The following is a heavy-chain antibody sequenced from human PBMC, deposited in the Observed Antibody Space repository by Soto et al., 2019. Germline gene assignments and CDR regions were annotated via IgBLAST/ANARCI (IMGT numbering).Heavy chain of an antibody. Sequence: PSETLSLTCSVYGGSFSGYYWSWIRQPPGKGLEWIGEINHSGSTNYNPSLKSRVTISVDTSKNQFSLKLSSVTAADTAVYYCARAPAAAGLYYYYGMDVWGQGTTVTVSS. CDR1: GGSFSGYY. D-gene: IGHD6-13*01. V-gene: IGHV4-34*01. CDR3: ARAPAAAGLYYYYGMDV. CDR2: INHSGST. J-gene: IGHJ6*02.